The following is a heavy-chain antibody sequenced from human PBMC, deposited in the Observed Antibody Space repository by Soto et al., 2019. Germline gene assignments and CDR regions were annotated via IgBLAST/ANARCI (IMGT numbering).Heavy chain of an antibody. Sequence: SETLSLTCTVFGGSLSSSCWSWIRQPPGKGLEWIAYIFSSGSTYYNPSLKSRVTISVDRSKNQFSLKLSSVTAADTAVYYCARGQVVAAQHWGQGTLVTVSS. CDR3: ARGQVVAAQH. D-gene: IGHD2-15*01. V-gene: IGHV4-59*12. CDR2: IFSSGST. J-gene: IGHJ4*02. CDR1: GGSLSSSC.